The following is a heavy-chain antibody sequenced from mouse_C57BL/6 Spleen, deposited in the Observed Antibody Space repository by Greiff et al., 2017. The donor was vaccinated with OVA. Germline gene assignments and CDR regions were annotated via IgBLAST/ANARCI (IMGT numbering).Heavy chain of an antibody. Sequence: EVKLMESGAELVKPGASVKLSCTASGFNIKDYYMHWVKQRPEQGLEWIGRIDPEDGETKYAPKFPGKATITADTSSNTAYLPLSSLTSEDTAVYYGAKPLNYYGSSAWVAYWGQGTLVTVSA. CDR1: GFNIKDYY. J-gene: IGHJ3*01. V-gene: IGHV14-2*01. CDR2: IDPEDGET. CDR3: AKPLNYYGSSAWVAY. D-gene: IGHD1-1*01.